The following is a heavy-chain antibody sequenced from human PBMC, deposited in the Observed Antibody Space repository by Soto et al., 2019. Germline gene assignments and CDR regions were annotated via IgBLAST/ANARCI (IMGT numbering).Heavy chain of an antibody. Sequence: GGSLRLSCAASGFTFSSYAMSWVRQAPGKGLEWVSAISGSGGSPYYADSVKGRFTISRENSKNTLYLQMNSLRAEETAVYYCAKAITVTAARHLDYWGQGTLVTVSS. CDR1: GFTFSSYA. V-gene: IGHV3-23*01. J-gene: IGHJ4*02. CDR3: AKAITVTAARHLDY. CDR2: ISGSGGSP. D-gene: IGHD4-17*01.